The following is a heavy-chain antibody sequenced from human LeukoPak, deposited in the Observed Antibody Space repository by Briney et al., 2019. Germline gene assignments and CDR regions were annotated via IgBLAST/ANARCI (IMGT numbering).Heavy chain of an antibody. CDR3: ARGYYYDSSGYYPAFDI. V-gene: IGHV4-59*01. CDR2: IYYSGST. Sequence: SETLSLTCTVSGGPISSYYWSWIRQPPGKGLEWIGYIYYSGSTNYNPSLKSRVTISVDTSKNQFSLKLSSVTAADTAVYYCARGYYYDSSGYYPAFDIWGQGTMVTVSS. CDR1: GGPISSYY. J-gene: IGHJ3*02. D-gene: IGHD3-22*01.